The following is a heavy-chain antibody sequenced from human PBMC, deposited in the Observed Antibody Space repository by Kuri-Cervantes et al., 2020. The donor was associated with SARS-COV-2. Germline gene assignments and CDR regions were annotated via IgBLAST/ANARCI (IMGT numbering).Heavy chain of an antibody. CDR2: GHYSGKT. CDR1: GGSISTYY. Sequence: LSCTVSGGSISTYYWTWIRQPPGKGLGWIVYGHYSGKTDYNPPLKSRVTISVDTSKTQFSLKLSSVTAADTAVYYCARDRGRGSPRKYFDYWGQGTLVTVSS. D-gene: IGHD3-10*01. CDR3: ARDRGRGSPRKYFDY. V-gene: IGHV4-59*12. J-gene: IGHJ4*02.